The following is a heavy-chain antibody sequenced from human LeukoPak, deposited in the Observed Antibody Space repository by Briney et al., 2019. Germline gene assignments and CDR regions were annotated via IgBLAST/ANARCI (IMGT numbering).Heavy chain of an antibody. CDR3: ARSGPGPLGPPNSSGWVDY. CDR1: GGSFSGYY. V-gene: IGHV4-34*01. Sequence: PSETLSLTCAVYGGSFSGYYWSWLRQPPGKGLEWIGEINHSGSTNYNPSLKSRVTIPVDTSKNQFSLKLSSVTAADTAVYYCARSGPGPLGPPNSSGWVDYWGQGTLVTVSS. D-gene: IGHD6-19*01. J-gene: IGHJ4*02. CDR2: INHSGST.